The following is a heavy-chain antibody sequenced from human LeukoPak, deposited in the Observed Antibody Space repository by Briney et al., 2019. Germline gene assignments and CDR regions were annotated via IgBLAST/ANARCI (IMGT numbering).Heavy chain of an antibody. Sequence: SQTLSLTCAVSGDSVSHRTAASNWLRQSPSRGLEWLGRIYYRSQWYNDDAVSVKGRISINPDTAKNQFSLHLNSVTPDDTALYYCARGGLVRGSLNSLTGFDFWGQGTMVTVSS. CDR1: GDSVSHRTAA. D-gene: IGHD3-10*01. CDR2: IYYRSQWYN. J-gene: IGHJ3*01. CDR3: ARGGLVRGSLNSLTGFDF. V-gene: IGHV6-1*01.